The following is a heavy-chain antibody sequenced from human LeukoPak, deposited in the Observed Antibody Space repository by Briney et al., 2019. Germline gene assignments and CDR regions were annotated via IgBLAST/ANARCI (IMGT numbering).Heavy chain of an antibody. D-gene: IGHD6-19*01. V-gene: IGHV3-74*01. CDR1: GFTFSSDW. J-gene: IGHJ4*02. CDR2: INSDGRST. Sequence: PGGSLRLSCAASGFTFSSDWMHWVRQAPGKGLVWGSRINSDGRSTSYADSVKGRCTISRANAKNPLYLQMNSLRAEDTAVYYCARVRSSGWSYFAYWGQGTLVTVSS. CDR3: ARVRSSGWSYFAY.